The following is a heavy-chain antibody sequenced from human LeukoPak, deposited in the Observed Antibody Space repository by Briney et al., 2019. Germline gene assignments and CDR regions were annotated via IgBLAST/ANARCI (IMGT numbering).Heavy chain of an antibody. V-gene: IGHV3-23*01. D-gene: IGHD3-16*01. Sequence: GGSLRLSCAASGFTFSSYAMSWVRQAPGKGLGWVSAISGSGGSTYYADSVKGRFTISRDNSKNTLYLQMNSLRAEDTAVYYCAKDRMITFSFDYWGQGTLVTVSS. CDR1: GFTFSSYA. CDR2: ISGSGGST. J-gene: IGHJ4*02. CDR3: AKDRMITFSFDY.